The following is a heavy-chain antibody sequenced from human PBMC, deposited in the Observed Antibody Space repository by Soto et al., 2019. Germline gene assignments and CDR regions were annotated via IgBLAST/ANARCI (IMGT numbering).Heavy chain of an antibody. J-gene: IGHJ4*02. CDR2: ITSDTNTI. Sequence: EVQLVESGGGLVQPGGSLRLTCVASGFPFSIYSMNWVRQAPGEGLEWSSYITSDTNTIKYADSVKGRFTIARDNAKNLVYLPMSSLRDEDTAVYCCAGSVEGHFDYWGQGTVVTVSS. CDR1: GFPFSIYS. D-gene: IGHD6-19*01. CDR3: AGSVEGHFDY. V-gene: IGHV3-48*02.